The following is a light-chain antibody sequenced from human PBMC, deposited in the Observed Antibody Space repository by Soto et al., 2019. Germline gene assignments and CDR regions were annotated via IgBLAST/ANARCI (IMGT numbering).Light chain of an antibody. CDR3: QHYGASPIT. V-gene: IGKV3-20*01. Sequence: EIVMTQSPATLSVSPGERATLSCRASQSVGYNMAWYQQKPGQPPKLLIFGASNRATDIPARFSGGGSGTDFTLTISRLEPDDFALYYCQHYGASPITFGQGTRLEIK. J-gene: IGKJ5*01. CDR2: GAS. CDR1: QSVGYN.